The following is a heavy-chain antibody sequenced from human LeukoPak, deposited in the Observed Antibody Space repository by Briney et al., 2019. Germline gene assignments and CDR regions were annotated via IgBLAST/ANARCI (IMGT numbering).Heavy chain of an antibody. D-gene: IGHD3-10*01. J-gene: IGHJ4*02. CDR2: IYYTGST. Sequence: PSETLSLTCTVSGGSISSYYWSWIRQPPGKGLEWIGYIYYTGSTNYNPSLKSRVTISVDTSKNQFSLSLSSVTAADTAVYYCARKATELDYWGQGTLVTVSS. CDR3: ARKATELDY. V-gene: IGHV4-59*01. CDR1: GGSISSYY.